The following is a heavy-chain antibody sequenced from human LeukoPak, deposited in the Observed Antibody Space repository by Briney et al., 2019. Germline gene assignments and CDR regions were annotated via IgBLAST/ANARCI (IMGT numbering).Heavy chain of an antibody. J-gene: IGHJ4*02. V-gene: IGHV1-2*02. CDR3: ARDQVGGDPSPDY. Sequence: GASVKVSCKASGYTFTGYYMHWVRQAPGQGLEWMGWINPNSGGTNYAQKFQGRVTMTRDTSISTAYMELSRLRSDDTAVYYCARDQVGGDPSPDYWGQGTPVTVSS. D-gene: IGHD2-21*02. CDR2: INPNSGGT. CDR1: GYTFTGYY.